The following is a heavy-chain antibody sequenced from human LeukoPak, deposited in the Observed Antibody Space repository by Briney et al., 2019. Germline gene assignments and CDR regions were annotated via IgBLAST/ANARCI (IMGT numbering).Heavy chain of an antibody. Sequence: PGGSLRLSCSASGFTFSTYNMNWVRQASGKGLEWVSFIGTSSGAIYYADSVKGRFTISRDNSRNTLYLQMNSLRAEDTAVHYCARASRGYNYGYFDYWGQGTLVTVSS. D-gene: IGHD5-18*01. CDR2: IGTSSGAI. CDR1: GFTFSTYN. CDR3: ARASRGYNYGYFDY. V-gene: IGHV3-48*01. J-gene: IGHJ4*02.